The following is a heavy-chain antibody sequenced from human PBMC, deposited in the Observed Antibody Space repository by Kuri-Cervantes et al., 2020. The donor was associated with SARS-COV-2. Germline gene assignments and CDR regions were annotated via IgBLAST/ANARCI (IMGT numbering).Heavy chain of an antibody. CDR1: GFTFTSHA. Sequence: GESLKISCAVSGFTFTSHAMHWVRQASGKGLEWVALISYDGSNKFYADSVKGRFTISRDNSKNTLYLQMNSLRAEDTAVYYCAKDQHGIVVVVAAIDYWGQGTLVTVSS. CDR2: ISYDGSNK. CDR3: AKDQHGIVVVVAAIDY. J-gene: IGHJ4*02. D-gene: IGHD2-15*01. V-gene: IGHV3-30*18.